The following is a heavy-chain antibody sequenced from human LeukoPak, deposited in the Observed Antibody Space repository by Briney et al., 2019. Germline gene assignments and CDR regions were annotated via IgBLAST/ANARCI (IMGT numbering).Heavy chain of an antibody. V-gene: IGHV4-59*11. D-gene: IGHD2-15*01. CDR1: GGHIISHY. Sequence: SETLSLTCTVSGGHIISHYWTWIRQSPVKGLEWIGDISNSGSTSYNPSLKSRVTISIDTSKNQFSLKLSSVTAADTAVYYCGRDALVGYLSFYYMDVWGKGTTVTVSS. CDR2: ISNSGST. J-gene: IGHJ6*03. CDR3: GRDALVGYLSFYYMDV.